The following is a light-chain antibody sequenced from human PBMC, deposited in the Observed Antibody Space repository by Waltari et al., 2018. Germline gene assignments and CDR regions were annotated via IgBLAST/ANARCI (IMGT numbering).Light chain of an antibody. J-gene: IGLJ3*02. CDR2: FNS. Sequence: QSVLTQPPTASGTPGQRVTISCFGSTSNIRGNTVNWYQHPPGTAPKVLIFFNSERPSGVPDRFSGSKSGTSASLAISGLQSEDEADYYCAAWDDSLNGRVFGGGTKLTVL. CDR1: TSNIRGNT. V-gene: IGLV1-44*01. CDR3: AAWDDSLNGRV.